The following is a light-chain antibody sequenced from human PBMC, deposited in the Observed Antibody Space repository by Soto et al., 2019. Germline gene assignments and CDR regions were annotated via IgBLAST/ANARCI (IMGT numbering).Light chain of an antibody. Sequence: EIVLTQSPGTLSLSAGERATLSCRASQTISSNYLAWYQQKPGQAPTLLIFGASYRATGIPDRFSGSGSGTDFTPTISRLEPEDFAVYYCQQYGRSPPEFTFGPGTKVDIK. J-gene: IGKJ3*01. CDR1: QTISSNY. CDR3: QQYGRSPPEFT. V-gene: IGKV3-20*01. CDR2: GAS.